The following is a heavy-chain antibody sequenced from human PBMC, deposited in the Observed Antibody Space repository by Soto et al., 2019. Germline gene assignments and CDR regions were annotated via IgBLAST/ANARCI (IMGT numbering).Heavy chain of an antibody. J-gene: IGHJ6*03. CDR1: GDSISSSY. D-gene: IGHD3-3*01. Sequence: SETLSLTCTVYGDSISSSYWTWIRQAPGKGVEWIGYIDDTGSTNYNPSLKSRVTLSVDPSNNQYSLKLSSVTAADTAVYYCARGVLEWLLRDSYYYYMDVWGKGTTVTVSS. CDR2: IDDTGST. V-gene: IGHV4-59*01. CDR3: ARGVLEWLLRDSYYYYMDV.